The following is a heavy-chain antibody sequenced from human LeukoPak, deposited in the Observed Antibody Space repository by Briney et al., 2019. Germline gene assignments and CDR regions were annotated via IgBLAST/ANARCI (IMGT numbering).Heavy chain of an antibody. D-gene: IGHD2-2*01. CDR2: FDPEDGET. Sequence: ASVKVSCKVSGYTLTELSMHWVRQAPGKGLEWMGGFDPEDGETIYAQKFQGRVTMTEDTSTDTAYKELSSLRSEDTAVYYCATSRGYCSSTSCSGVFDYWGQGTLVTVSS. CDR1: GYTLTELS. J-gene: IGHJ4*02. CDR3: ATSRGYCSSTSCSGVFDY. V-gene: IGHV1-24*01.